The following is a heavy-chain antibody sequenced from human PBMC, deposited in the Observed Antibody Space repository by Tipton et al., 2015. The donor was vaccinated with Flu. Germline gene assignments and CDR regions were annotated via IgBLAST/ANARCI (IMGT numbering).Heavy chain of an antibody. CDR3: ALGAVAGLYFDL. Sequence: SLRLSCAASGFTFDDYAMHWVRQAPGKGLEWVSGISWNSGSIGYADSVKGRFTISRDNAKNSLYLQMNSLRAEDTALYYCALGAVAGLYFDLWGRGTLVTVSS. D-gene: IGHD6-19*01. J-gene: IGHJ2*01. CDR2: ISWNSGSI. CDR1: GFTFDDYA. V-gene: IGHV3-9*01.